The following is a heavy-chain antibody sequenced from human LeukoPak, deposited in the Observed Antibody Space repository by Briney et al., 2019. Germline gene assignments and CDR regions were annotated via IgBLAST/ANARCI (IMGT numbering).Heavy chain of an antibody. CDR2: LRGSGGST. CDR1: GFTFSSYA. J-gene: IGHJ6*03. Sequence: PGGSLRLSCAASGFTFSSYAMSWVRQAPGKGLEWVSDLRGSGGSTYNADSAKGRFTISRDNSKNTLYLQMNSLRAEDTAVYYCACSSSWFHYYYDYYMDVWGKGTTVTVSS. V-gene: IGHV3-23*01. D-gene: IGHD6-13*01. CDR3: ACSSSWFHYYYDYYMDV.